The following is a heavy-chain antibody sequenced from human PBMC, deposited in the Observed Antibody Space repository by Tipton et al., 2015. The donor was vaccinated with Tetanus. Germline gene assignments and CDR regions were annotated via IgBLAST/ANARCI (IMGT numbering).Heavy chain of an antibody. J-gene: IGHJ4*02. V-gene: IGHV4-59*01. D-gene: IGHD3-3*01. Sequence: GLVKPSETLSLTCTVSGGSISSYYWSWIRQPAGKGLEWIGYIYYSGSTNYNPSLKSRVTISVDTSKNQFSLKLSSVTAADTAVYYCARSSNYDFWSGYYYDYWGQGTLVTVSS. CDR3: ARSSNYDFWSGYYYDY. CDR1: GGSISSYY. CDR2: IYYSGST.